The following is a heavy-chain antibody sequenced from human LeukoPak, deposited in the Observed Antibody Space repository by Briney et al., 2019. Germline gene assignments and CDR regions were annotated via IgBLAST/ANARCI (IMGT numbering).Heavy chain of an antibody. CDR2: ISSDGSNK. Sequence: SGRSLRLSCAASGFTFSNYGMHWVRQAPGMGLEWVAVISSDGSNKYYADSVKGRFTISRDNSKNTLYLQMNSLRAEDTAVFYCAKDRGASSSWYLVFDYWGQGTLVTVSS. CDR1: GFTFSNYG. V-gene: IGHV3-30*18. CDR3: AKDRGASSSWYLVFDY. J-gene: IGHJ4*02. D-gene: IGHD6-13*01.